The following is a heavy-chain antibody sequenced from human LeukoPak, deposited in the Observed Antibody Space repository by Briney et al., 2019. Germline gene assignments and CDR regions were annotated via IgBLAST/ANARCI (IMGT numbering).Heavy chain of an antibody. J-gene: IGHJ4*02. Sequence: GGSLRLSCAASGLTFSSYAMGWVRQAPGKGLEGVSAISGSCGSTYYADSVEGLFTVSRDNSKNTLYLQMNSLRAEDTAVYYCAKDSSSWTQPNDYWGQGTLVTVSS. CDR2: ISGSCGST. CDR1: GLTFSSYA. D-gene: IGHD6-13*01. V-gene: IGHV3-23*01. CDR3: AKDSSSWTQPNDY.